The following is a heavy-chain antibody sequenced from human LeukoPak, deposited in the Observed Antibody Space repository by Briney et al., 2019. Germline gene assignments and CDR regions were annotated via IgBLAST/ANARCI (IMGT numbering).Heavy chain of an antibody. D-gene: IGHD3-3*01. V-gene: IGHV1-69*13. CDR3: ARDLVITIFGVVIRTDAFDI. CDR2: IIPIFGTA. Sequence: SVKVSCKASGGTFSSYAISWVRQAPGQGLEWMGGIIPIFGTANYAQKFQGRVTITADESTSTAYMELSSLRSEDTAVYYCARDLVITIFGVVIRTDAFDIWGQGTMVTVSS. J-gene: IGHJ3*02. CDR1: GGTFSSYA.